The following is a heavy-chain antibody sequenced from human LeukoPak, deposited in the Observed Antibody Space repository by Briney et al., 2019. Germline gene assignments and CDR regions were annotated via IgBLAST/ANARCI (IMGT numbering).Heavy chain of an antibody. D-gene: IGHD3-16*02. CDR3: AKDRRRLGLGELSLRVDY. J-gene: IGHJ4*02. CDR2: ISGSGGST. Sequence: GGSLRLSCAASGFTFSSYAMSWVRQAPGKGLEWVSAISGSGGSTYYADSVKGRFTISRDNSKNTLYLQMNSLRAEDTAVYYCAKDRRRLGLGELSLRVDYWGQGTLVTVSS. V-gene: IGHV3-23*01. CDR1: GFTFSSYA.